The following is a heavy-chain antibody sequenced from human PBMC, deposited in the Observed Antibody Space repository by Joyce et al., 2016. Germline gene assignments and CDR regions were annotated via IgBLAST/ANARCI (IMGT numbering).Heavy chain of an antibody. V-gene: IGHV1-58*01. D-gene: IGHD3-10*02. CDR1: GITFTNSA. CDR2: IVVGSGKA. Sequence: QVQLVQSGPEVKKPGTSVKVSCTFSGITFTNSALQWVREARGQRLGWLGWIVVGSGKADYAPTCQDRVTFTRDLSKSTAYMVLNSLVSEYTAVYDCAAVGPHLLYYVGTGGDAFDVWGQGTLVAVSS. CDR3: AAVGPHLLYYVGTGGDAFDV. J-gene: IGHJ3*01.